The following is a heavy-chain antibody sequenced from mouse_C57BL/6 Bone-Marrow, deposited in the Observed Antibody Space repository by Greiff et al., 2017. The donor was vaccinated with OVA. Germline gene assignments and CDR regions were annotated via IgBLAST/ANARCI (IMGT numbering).Heavy chain of an antibody. CDR1: GYSITSGYY. V-gene: IGHV3-6*01. CDR3: ARWLTFAY. J-gene: IGHJ3*01. CDR2: ISYDGSN. Sequence: VQLKESGPGLVKPSQSLSLTCSVTGYSITSGYYWNWIRQFPGNKLEWMGYISYDGSNNYNPSLKNRISITRDTSKNQFFLKLNSVTTEDTATYYCARWLTFAYWGQGTLVTVSA. D-gene: IGHD2-2*01.